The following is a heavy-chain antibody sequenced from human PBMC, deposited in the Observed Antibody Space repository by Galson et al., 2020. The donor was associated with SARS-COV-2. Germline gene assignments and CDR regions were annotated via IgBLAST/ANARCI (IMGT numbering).Heavy chain of an antibody. V-gene: IGHV3-74*01. CDR2: INSDGSSI. CDR3: ARAELLWLGEAPFDY. Sequence: GESLKISCAASGFTFSNYWMHWVRQAPGEGLVWVSRINSDGSSISNADSVKGRFIISRDNAKNTVYLQMNSLRGEDTAVYYCARAELLWLGEAPFDYWGQGTLVTVSS. CDR1: GFTFSNYW. D-gene: IGHD3-10*01. J-gene: IGHJ4*02.